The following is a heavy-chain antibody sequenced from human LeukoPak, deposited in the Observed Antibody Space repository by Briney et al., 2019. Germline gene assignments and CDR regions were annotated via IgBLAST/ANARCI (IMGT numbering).Heavy chain of an antibody. CDR2: INSDGSST. CDR1: GFTFSNYW. Sequence: GGSLRLSCAASGFTFSNYWMHWVRQAPGKGLVWVSRINSDGSSTSYADSVKGRFTISRDNAKNTLYLQMSSLRAEDTAVYYCARARFGGNSGYYMDVWGKGTTVTVSS. CDR3: ARARFGGNSGYYMDV. J-gene: IGHJ6*03. V-gene: IGHV3-74*01. D-gene: IGHD4-23*01.